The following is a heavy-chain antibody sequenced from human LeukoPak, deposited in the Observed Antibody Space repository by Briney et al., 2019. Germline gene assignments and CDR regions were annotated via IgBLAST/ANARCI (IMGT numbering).Heavy chain of an antibody. D-gene: IGHD3-10*01. CDR3: ADSGGY. CDR1: GGSISSNNYY. Sequence: NSSETLSLTCTVSGGSISSNNYYWSWIRQPAGKGLEWIGRIYTSGSTNYNPSLKSRVTISVDTSKNQFSLQLTSVTAADTAVYYCADSGGYWGQGTLVTVSS. V-gene: IGHV4-61*02. J-gene: IGHJ4*02. CDR2: IYTSGST.